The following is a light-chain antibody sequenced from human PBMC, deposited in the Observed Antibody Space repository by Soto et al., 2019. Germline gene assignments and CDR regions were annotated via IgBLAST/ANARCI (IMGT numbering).Light chain of an antibody. Sequence: ETVMTQSPVTLSASPGESATLSCTASQSVNSDLAWYQQIPGQAPRLLIYSASTGATGGPARVSGSGSGTEFTRTISSLQSEDFAIYYCQQYNNWPLTFGEGTKVEI. CDR2: SAS. V-gene: IGKV3-15*01. CDR1: QSVNSD. CDR3: QQYNNWPLT. J-gene: IGKJ4*01.